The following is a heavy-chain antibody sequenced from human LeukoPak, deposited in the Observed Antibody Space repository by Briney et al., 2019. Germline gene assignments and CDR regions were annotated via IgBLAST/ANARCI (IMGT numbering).Heavy chain of an antibody. D-gene: IGHD5-24*01. V-gene: IGHV4-34*01. CDR3: ARGLRRDGYNLGY. CDR2: INHSGST. Sequence: SETLSLTCAVYGGSFSGYYWSWIRQPPGKGLEWIGEINHSGSTNYNPSLKSRVTISVDTSKNQFSLKLSSVTAADTAVYYCARGLRRDGYNLGYWGQETLVTVSS. J-gene: IGHJ4*02. CDR1: GGSFSGYY.